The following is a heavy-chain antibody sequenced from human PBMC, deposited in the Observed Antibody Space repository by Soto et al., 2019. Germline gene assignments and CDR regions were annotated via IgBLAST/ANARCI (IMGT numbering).Heavy chain of an antibody. V-gene: IGHV1-8*01. CDR1: GYTFTSYD. J-gene: IGHJ6*02. Sequence: QVQLVQSGAEVKGPGASVKVSCKASGYTFTSYDINWVRQATGQGPEWMGWMNPDNGHAGYAQKFQGRVTMTRDTSISTAYMELSSLGSEDTAVYYCARIGHPHYNYGMDVWGQGTTVTXXS. CDR3: ARIGHPHYNYGMDV. CDR2: MNPDNGHA.